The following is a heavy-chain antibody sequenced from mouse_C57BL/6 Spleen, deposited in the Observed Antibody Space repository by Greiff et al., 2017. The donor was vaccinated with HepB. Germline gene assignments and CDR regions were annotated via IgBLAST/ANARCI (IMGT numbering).Heavy chain of an antibody. CDR2: INPSTGGT. J-gene: IGHJ1*03. D-gene: IGHD1-1*01. CDR3: ARTHYYGSSYEDWYFDV. Sequence: VQLQQSGPELVKPGASVKISCKASGYSFTGYYMNWVKQSPEKSLEWIGEINPSTGGTTYNQKFKAKATLTVDKSSSTAYMQLKSLTSEDSAVYYCARTHYYGSSYEDWYFDVWGTGTTVTVSS. CDR1: GYSFTGYY. V-gene: IGHV1-42*01.